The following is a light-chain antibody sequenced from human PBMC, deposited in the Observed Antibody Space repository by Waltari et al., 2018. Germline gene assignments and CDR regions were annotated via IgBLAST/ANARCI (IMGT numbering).Light chain of an antibody. Sequence: DIVLIRSQATRSLSPGERATLSCRASQSVRNYLAWYQQRPGQAPRLLIYAASNRATGIPARFSGSGSETDFTLTISSLEPEDFAVYYCQQRSNWPGTFGQGTKVEIK. CDR2: AAS. CDR1: QSVRNY. J-gene: IGKJ1*01. CDR3: QQRSNWPGT. V-gene: IGKV3-11*01.